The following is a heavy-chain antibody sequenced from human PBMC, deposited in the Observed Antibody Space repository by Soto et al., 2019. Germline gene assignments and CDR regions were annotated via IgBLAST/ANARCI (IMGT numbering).Heavy chain of an antibody. CDR3: ARAPPGYSPYYMDV. CDR2: IFYSGST. V-gene: IGHV4-59*02. D-gene: IGHD2-15*01. J-gene: IGHJ6*03. CDR1: GGSVSSYY. Sequence: PSETLSLTCTVSGGSVSSYYWSWIRQPPGKGLEWIGYIFYSGSTNYSPSLKSRVTISVDTSKNQFSLKLTSVTAADTAVYYCARAPPGYSPYYMDVWGRGTTVTVSS.